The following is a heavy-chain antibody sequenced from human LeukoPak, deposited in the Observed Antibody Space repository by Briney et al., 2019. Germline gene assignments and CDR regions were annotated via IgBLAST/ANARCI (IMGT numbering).Heavy chain of an antibody. D-gene: IGHD3-3*01. CDR2: ISSSSSTI. Sequence: GGSLRLSCAASGFTFSSYSMNWVRQAPGKGLEWVSYISSSSSTIYYADSVKGRFTIARDNAKISLYLQMNSLRAEYTAVYYCARDSARGYDFWSGYYSAFDIWGQGTMVTVSS. CDR1: GFTFSSYS. CDR3: ARDSARGYDFWSGYYSAFDI. V-gene: IGHV3-48*01. J-gene: IGHJ3*02.